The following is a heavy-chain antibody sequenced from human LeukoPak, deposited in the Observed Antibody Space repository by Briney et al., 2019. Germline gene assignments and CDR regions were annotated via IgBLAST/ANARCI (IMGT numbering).Heavy chain of an antibody. CDR2: IKQDGSEK. Sequence: GGSLRLSCAASGFTFSSYWMSWVRQAPREGLEWVANIKQDGSEKYYVDSVKGRFTISRDNAKNSLYLQMNSLRAEDTAVYYCARGPPFCSSTSCSGTTFDPWGQGTLVTVSS. CDR1: GFTFSSYW. V-gene: IGHV3-7*01. D-gene: IGHD2-2*01. J-gene: IGHJ5*02. CDR3: ARGPPFCSSTSCSGTTFDP.